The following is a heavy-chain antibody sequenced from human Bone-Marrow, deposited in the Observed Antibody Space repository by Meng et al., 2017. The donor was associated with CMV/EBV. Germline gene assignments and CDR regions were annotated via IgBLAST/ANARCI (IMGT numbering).Heavy chain of an antibody. V-gene: IGHV3-53*01. Sequence: GESLKISCAASGFSVSSNDMSWVRQAPGKGLEWVSVVRKDDTTHYTNSVKGRFTISRDNSKNILYLQMNSLRAEDTAKYYCARVSCPTTSCYWRNWGQGTLVTVSS. J-gene: IGHJ4*02. D-gene: IGHD2-2*01. CDR3: ARVSCPTTSCYWRN. CDR2: VRKDDTT. CDR1: GFSVSSND.